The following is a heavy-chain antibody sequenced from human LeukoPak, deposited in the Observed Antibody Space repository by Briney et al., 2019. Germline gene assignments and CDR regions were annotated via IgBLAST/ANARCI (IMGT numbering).Heavy chain of an antibody. V-gene: IGHV3-21*01. J-gene: IGHJ6*02. D-gene: IGHD3-3*02. CDR1: GFTFSSNS. Sequence: GGSLRLSCAASGFTFSSNSMNWVRQAPGKGLEWVSSISSSSSYIYYADSVKGRFTISRDNAKNSLYLQMNSLRAEDTAVYYCARDPPIYQGISSYYYGMDVWGQGTTVTVSS. CDR3: ARDPPIYQGISSYYYGMDV. CDR2: ISSSSSYI.